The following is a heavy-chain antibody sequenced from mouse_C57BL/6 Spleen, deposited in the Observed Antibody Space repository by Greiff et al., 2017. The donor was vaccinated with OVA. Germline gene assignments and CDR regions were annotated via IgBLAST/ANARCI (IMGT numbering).Heavy chain of an antibody. CDR3: ASTGTWDY. J-gene: IGHJ2*01. CDR2: INPNNGGT. CDR1: GYTFTDYY. Sequence: VQLQQSGPELVKPGASVKISCKASGYTFTDYYMNWVKQSHGKSLEWIGDINPNNGGTSYNQKFKGKATLTVDKSSSTAYMELRSLTSEDSAVYYCASTGTWDYWGQGTTLTVSS. V-gene: IGHV1-26*01. D-gene: IGHD4-1*01.